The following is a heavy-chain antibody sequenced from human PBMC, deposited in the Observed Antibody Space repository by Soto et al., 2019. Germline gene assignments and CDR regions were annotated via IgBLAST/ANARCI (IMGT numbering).Heavy chain of an antibody. D-gene: IGHD1-20*01. CDR2: IIPIFGTA. Sequence: QVQLVQSGAEVKKSGSSVKVSCKASGGTFSNYAISWVRQAPGQGFEWMGGIIPIFGTANNVQKFQGRVTITADRSTSTAYMELSSLRSEDTAVYYCAVGSREPYNWNYYSYGMDVCGQGATVTVSP. CDR3: AVGSREPYNWNYYSYGMDV. CDR1: GGTFSNYA. V-gene: IGHV1-69*06. J-gene: IGHJ6*01.